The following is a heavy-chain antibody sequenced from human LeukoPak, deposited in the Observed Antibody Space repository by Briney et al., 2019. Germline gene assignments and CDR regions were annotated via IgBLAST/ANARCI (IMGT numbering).Heavy chain of an antibody. Sequence: GGSLRLSCATSGFSFSSFWMSWVRQAPGKGLEWVANIKKDGSEKYYVDSVKGRFTISRDNVKNSLYLQMNSLRAEDTALYYCAKGYYGDYVAEIDYWGQGTLVTVSS. CDR1: GFSFSSFW. J-gene: IGHJ4*02. CDR3: AKGYYGDYVAEIDY. CDR2: IKKDGSEK. V-gene: IGHV3-7*03. D-gene: IGHD4-17*01.